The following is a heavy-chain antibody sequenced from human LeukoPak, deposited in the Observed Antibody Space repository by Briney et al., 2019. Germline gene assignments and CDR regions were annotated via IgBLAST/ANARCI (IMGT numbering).Heavy chain of an antibody. V-gene: IGHV1-69*04. CDR3: ARVVPAAMGNSMDV. Sequence: ASVKVSCKASGGTFSSYAIGWVRQAPGQGLEWMGRIIPILGIANYAQKFQGRVTITADKSTSTAYMELSSLRSEDTAVYYCARVVPAAMGNSMDVWGQGTTVTVSS. J-gene: IGHJ6*02. CDR2: IIPILGIA. D-gene: IGHD2-2*01. CDR1: GGTFSSYA.